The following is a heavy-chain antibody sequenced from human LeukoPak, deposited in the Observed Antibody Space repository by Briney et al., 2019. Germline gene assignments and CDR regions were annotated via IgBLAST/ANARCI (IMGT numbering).Heavy chain of an antibody. CDR2: IYSGGST. V-gene: IGHV3-66*02. Sequence: GGSLRLSCAASGFTVSSNYMSWVRQAPGRGLEWVSVIYSGGSTYYAGSVKGRFTISRDNSKNTLYLQMNSLRAEDTAVYYCARSPSYNWNYYYYGMDVWGQGTTVTVSS. D-gene: IGHD1-20*01. CDR3: ARSPSYNWNYYYYGMDV. J-gene: IGHJ6*02. CDR1: GFTVSSNY.